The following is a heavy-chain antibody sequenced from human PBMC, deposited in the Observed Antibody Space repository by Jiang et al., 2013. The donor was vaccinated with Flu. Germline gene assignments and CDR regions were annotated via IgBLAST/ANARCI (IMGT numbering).Heavy chain of an antibody. CDR3: ARRRSDLGSPVDS. J-gene: IGHJ4*02. Sequence: PGLVKPSETLSLTCTVSGGSLSPYYWSWIRQFPGKGLEWIGYIHYSGSTNYNPSLRSRVSISVDTSKNQFSLRLSSVTAADTAVYYCARRRSDLGSPVDSWGQGTLVTVSS. V-gene: IGHV4-59*08. CDR1: GGSLSPYY. CDR2: IHYSGST. D-gene: IGHD6-13*01.